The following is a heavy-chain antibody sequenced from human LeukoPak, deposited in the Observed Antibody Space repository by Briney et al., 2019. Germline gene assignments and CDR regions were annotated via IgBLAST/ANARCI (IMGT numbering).Heavy chain of an antibody. Sequence: QSGGSLRLSCAASGFTFSSYGMHWVRQAPGKGLEWVAVIWYDGSNKYYADSVKGRFTISRDNSKNTLYLQMNSLRAEDTAVYYCASDIQLWSLSYGMDVWGQGTTVTVSS. CDR1: GFTFSSYG. J-gene: IGHJ6*02. D-gene: IGHD5-18*01. CDR2: IWYDGSNK. CDR3: ASDIQLWSLSYGMDV. V-gene: IGHV3-33*01.